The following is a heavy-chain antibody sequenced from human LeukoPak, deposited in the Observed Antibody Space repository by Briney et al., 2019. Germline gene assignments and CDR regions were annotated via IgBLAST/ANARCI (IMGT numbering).Heavy chain of an antibody. V-gene: IGHV4-38-2*02. CDR1: GYSISSGYY. D-gene: IGHD2-15*01. CDR3: ARDFVWGCSGGSCYPGYFDY. J-gene: IGHJ4*02. CDR2: IYHSGST. Sequence: SETLSLTCAVSGYSISSGYYWGWIRPPPGKGLEWIGSIYHSGSTYYNPSLKSRVTISVDTSKNQFPLKLSSVTAADTAVYYCARDFVWGCSGGSCYPGYFDYWGQGTLVTVSS.